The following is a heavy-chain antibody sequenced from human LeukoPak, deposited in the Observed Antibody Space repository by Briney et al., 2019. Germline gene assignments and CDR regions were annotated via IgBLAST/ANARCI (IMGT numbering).Heavy chain of an antibody. D-gene: IGHD6-19*01. CDR1: GYTLTELS. V-gene: IGHV1-24*01. Sequence: GASVKVSCKVSGYTLTELSMHWVRRAPGKGLEWMGGFDPEDGETIYAQKFQGRVTITADKSTSTAYMELSSLRSEDTAVYYCAREVRPGIAVAGFFDYWGQGTLVTVSS. J-gene: IGHJ4*02. CDR3: AREVRPGIAVAGFFDY. CDR2: FDPEDGET.